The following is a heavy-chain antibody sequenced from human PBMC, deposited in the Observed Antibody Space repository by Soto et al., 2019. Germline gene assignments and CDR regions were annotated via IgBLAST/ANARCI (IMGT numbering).Heavy chain of an antibody. CDR3: ARALVRGLMDV. D-gene: IGHD3-10*01. J-gene: IGHJ6*02. CDR1: GFTVSDNY. V-gene: IGHV3-66*01. CDR2: IYSGGST. Sequence: EVQLVESGGGLVQPGGSLRLSCTASGFTVSDNYMSWVRQAAGKGLEWVSVIYSGGSTYYADSVEGRFTISRDNSKNMLYLQMNSLRAEDRAVYYCARALVRGLMDVWGQGTTVTVSS.